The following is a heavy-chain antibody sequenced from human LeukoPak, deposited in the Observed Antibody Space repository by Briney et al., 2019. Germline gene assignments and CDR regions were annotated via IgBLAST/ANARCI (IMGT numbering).Heavy chain of an antibody. V-gene: IGHV1-18*01. CDR1: GYAFISYG. Sequence: ASVKVSCKASGYAFISYGVSWVRQAPGQGLEWMGWINAYNGNTNYAQKLQGRVSLTTDTSTSTAYMELRSLRSDDTAVYYCARHTSMGLPITILENWFDPWGQGTLVTVSS. J-gene: IGHJ5*02. D-gene: IGHD3-9*01. CDR2: INAYNGNT. CDR3: ARHTSMGLPITILENWFDP.